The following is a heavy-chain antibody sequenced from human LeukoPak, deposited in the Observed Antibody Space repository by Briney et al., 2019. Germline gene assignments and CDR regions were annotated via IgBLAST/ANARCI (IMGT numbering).Heavy chain of an antibody. CDR1: GYTFTSYG. V-gene: IGHV1-18*04. CDR2: ISAYNGNT. CDR3: ARGYDILTGYFDYGMDV. J-gene: IGHJ6*04. Sequence: ASVKVSCKASGYTFTSYGISWVRQAPGQGLEWMGWISAYNGNTNYAQKLQGRVTITADKSTSTAYMELSSLRSEDTAVYYCARGYDILTGYFDYGMDVWGKGTTVTVSS. D-gene: IGHD3-9*01.